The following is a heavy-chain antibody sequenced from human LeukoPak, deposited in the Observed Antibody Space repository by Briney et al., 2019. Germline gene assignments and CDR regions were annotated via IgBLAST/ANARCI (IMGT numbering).Heavy chain of an antibody. CDR1: GGSISSYY. D-gene: IGHD6-19*01. Sequence: SETLSLTCTVSGGSISSYYWSWIRQPPGKGLGWIGYIYYSGSTDYNPSLKSRVTISVDTSKNQFSLKLNSVTAADTAVYYCAGTYSSGWYMAFDIWGQGTMDTVSS. J-gene: IGHJ3*02. CDR2: IYYSGST. V-gene: IGHV4-59*08. CDR3: AGTYSSGWYMAFDI.